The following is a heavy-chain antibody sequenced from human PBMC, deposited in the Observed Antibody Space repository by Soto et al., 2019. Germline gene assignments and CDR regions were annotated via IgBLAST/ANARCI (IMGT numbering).Heavy chain of an antibody. V-gene: IGHV3-11*03. J-gene: IGHJ4*02. D-gene: IGHD3-22*01. CDR1: RITFSDDY. CDR2: ISSSSSYT. CDR3: ARSITDYYDSSGYYDDY. Sequence: GSLRLCCADSRITFSDDYLSWIRKAPGKGLEWVSYISSSSSYTNYADSVKGRFTISRDNAKNSPYLQMNSLRAEDTAVYYCARSITDYYDSSGYYDDYWGQGTLVTVSS.